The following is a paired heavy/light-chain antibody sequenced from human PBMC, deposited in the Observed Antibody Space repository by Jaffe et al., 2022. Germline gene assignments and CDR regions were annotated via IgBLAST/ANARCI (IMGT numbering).Heavy chain of an antibody. D-gene: IGHD2-15*01. CDR1: GFTFSTYW. J-gene: IGHJ3*02. Sequence: EVQLVESGGGVVQPGGSLRLSCAASGFTFSTYWMSWVRLPPGKGLEWVANIRQDGSDNSYVDSVKGRFTISRDNAKNSLYLQMYSLRAEDTAIYYCAKPPGYCSGRDCIDSFDMWGQGTMVTVSS. CDR3: AKPPGYCSGRDCIDSFDM. V-gene: IGHV3-7*05. CDR2: IRQDGSDN.
Light chain of an antibody. J-gene: IGLJ1*01. Sequence: QSALTQPASVSGSPGQSITISCTGTSNDVGRYSHVSWYQHHPGKAPKLIISEDTQRPSGTSNRFSGSKSGNTASLTISGLQAEDEADYYCCSYADRGIYVFGTGTKVTVL. CDR2: EDT. CDR1: SNDVGRYSH. CDR3: CSYADRGIYV. V-gene: IGLV2-23*01.